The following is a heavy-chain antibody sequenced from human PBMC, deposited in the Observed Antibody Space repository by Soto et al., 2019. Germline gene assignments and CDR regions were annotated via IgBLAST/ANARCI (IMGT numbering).Heavy chain of an antibody. J-gene: IGHJ4*02. Sequence: LRLSCAVSGFTFSNYEMSWVRQAPGKGLEWLSYINTSGGTIYYADSVKGRFTISRDNAKNSLYLQMSRLRAEDTAIYYCARENYDSSGYFLDYWGQGTLVTVSS. CDR1: GFTFSNYE. CDR3: ARENYDSSGYFLDY. D-gene: IGHD3-22*01. V-gene: IGHV3-48*03. CDR2: INTSGGTI.